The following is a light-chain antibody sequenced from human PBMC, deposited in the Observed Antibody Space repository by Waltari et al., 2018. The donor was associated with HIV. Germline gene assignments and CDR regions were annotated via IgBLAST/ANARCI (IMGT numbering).Light chain of an antibody. Sequence: QSALTQPASVSGSPGQSITISCTGTSSDVGAYNYVSWYQHHSGKAPKLMIYGVSSRPSGVSNRFSGSKSGNTASLTISGLQSEDDADYYCSSYTSAITPHVLFGGGTKLTVL. CDR3: SSYTSAITPHVL. CDR2: GVS. CDR1: SSDVGAYNY. J-gene: IGLJ2*01. V-gene: IGLV2-14*01.